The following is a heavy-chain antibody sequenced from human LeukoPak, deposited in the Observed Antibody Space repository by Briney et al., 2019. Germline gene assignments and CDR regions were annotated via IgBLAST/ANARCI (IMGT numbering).Heavy chain of an antibody. CDR3: ASESFDP. V-gene: IGHV4-4*02. J-gene: IGHJ5*02. CDR1: GGSISSSNW. Sequence: SETLSLTCAVSGGSISSSNWWSWVRQAPGKGLEWIGEIYPGGSTNYNPSLKSRVTISIDKSNNQFSLMLTSVTATDTAVYYSASESFDPWGQGTLVTVSS. CDR2: IYPGGST.